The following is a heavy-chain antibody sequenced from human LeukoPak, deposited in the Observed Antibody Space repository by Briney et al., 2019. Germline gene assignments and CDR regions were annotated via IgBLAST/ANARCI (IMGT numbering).Heavy chain of an antibody. V-gene: IGHV3-30-3*01. CDR1: GFTFSSYA. CDR3: ARAAGTHLSPFDY. D-gene: IGHD6-13*01. CDR2: ISYDGSNK. J-gene: IGHJ4*02. Sequence: GGSLRLSCAASGFTFSSYAMHWVRQAPGKGLEWVAVISYDGSNKYYADSVKGRFTISRDNSKNTLYLQMNSLRAEDTAVYYCARAAGTHLSPFDYWGQGTLVTVSS.